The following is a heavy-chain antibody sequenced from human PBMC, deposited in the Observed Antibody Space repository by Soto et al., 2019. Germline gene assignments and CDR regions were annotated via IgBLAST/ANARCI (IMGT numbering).Heavy chain of an antibody. CDR1: GDTFSFYT. D-gene: IGHD3-10*01. V-gene: IGHV1-69*02. CDR3: AASYGSGYRAFDY. Sequence: QVQLVQSGTEVKKPGSSVKVSCKASGDTFSFYTINWVRQAPGLGLEWVGRINPIVSMSNYAQKFQGRVSVTADTSTSTASMELRSLRSDDTAMYFCAASYGSGYRAFDYWGQGALVIVSS. J-gene: IGHJ4*02. CDR2: INPIVSMS.